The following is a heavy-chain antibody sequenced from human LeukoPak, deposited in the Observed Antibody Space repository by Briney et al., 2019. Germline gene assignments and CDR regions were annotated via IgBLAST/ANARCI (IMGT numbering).Heavy chain of an antibody. CDR3: ARDIRRRYYFDY. CDR2: INPSGGST. J-gene: IGHJ4*02. D-gene: IGHD1-14*01. CDR1: GYTFTGYY. Sequence: ASVKVSCKASGYTFTGYYMHWVRQAPGQGLEWMGIINPSGGSTSYAQKFQGRVTMTRDTSTSTVYMELSSLRSEDTAVYYCARDIRRRYYFDYWGQGTLVTVSS. V-gene: IGHV1-46*01.